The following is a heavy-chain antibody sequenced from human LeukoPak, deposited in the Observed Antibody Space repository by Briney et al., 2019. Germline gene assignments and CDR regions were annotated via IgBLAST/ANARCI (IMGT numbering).Heavy chain of an antibody. J-gene: IGHJ4*02. CDR3: ARVKTIYGDYTYYFDY. CDR2: IIPILGIA. Sequence: SVKVSCKASGYTFTSYGISWVRQAPGQGLEWMGRIIPILGIANYAQKLQGRVTITADKSTSTAYMELSSLRSEDTAVYYCARVKTIYGDYTYYFDYWGQGTLVTVSS. D-gene: IGHD4-17*01. V-gene: IGHV1-69*04. CDR1: GYTFTSYG.